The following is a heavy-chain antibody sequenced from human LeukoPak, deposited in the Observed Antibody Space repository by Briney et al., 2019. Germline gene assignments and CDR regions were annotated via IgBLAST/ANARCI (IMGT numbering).Heavy chain of an antibody. Sequence: SETLSLTCTVSGGSITTTSSYWGWIRQPPGKGLEWIGSMYYSGSTYYNPSLKSRVTISVDTSRNQFSLRLSSVTAADTAVYYCARHWGYNYGYQDYWGQGTLVTVSS. CDR1: GGSITTTSSY. CDR2: MYYSGST. V-gene: IGHV4-39*01. J-gene: IGHJ4*02. CDR3: ARHWGYNYGYQDY. D-gene: IGHD5-18*01.